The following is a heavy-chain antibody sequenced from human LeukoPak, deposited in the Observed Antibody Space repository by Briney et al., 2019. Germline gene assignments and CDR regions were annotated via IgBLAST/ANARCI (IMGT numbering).Heavy chain of an antibody. CDR2: INSDGSST. J-gene: IGHJ5*02. CDR3: ARGSTFETFPIFS. CDR1: GFTFSSYW. D-gene: IGHD3-16*01. Sequence: GGSLRLSCAASGFTFSSYWMHWVRQAPGKGLVWVSRINSDGSSTSYADSVMGRFTISRDNAKNTLYLQMNSLRAEDTAVYYCARGSTFETFPIFSWGQGTLVTVSS. V-gene: IGHV3-74*01.